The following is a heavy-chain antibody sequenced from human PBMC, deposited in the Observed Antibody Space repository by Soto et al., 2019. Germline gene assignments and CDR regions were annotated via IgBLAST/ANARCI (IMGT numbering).Heavy chain of an antibody. J-gene: IGHJ5*02. D-gene: IGHD5-12*01. CDR3: AKGDNLGPKTGYAFDP. V-gene: IGHV6-1*01. Sequence: LXLTFAISWDSVSINTSSWNWVRQSPSRGLEWLGRTYSRSKWYNDYAVSVKSRIIINPDTSKNQFSLQLNSVTPEDTAVYYCAKGDNLGPKTGYAFDPWGQGILVTVSS. CDR1: WDSVSINTSS. CDR2: TYSRSKWYN.